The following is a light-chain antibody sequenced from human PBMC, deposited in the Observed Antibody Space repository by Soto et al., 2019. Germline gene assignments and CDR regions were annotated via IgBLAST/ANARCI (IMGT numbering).Light chain of an antibody. CDR3: QQYNNWPRT. Sequence: EIVLTQSPGTLSLSPGERATLSCRASESVSTSYLAWYQQKPGQATRLLIFAASTRDTSVPARVTGSRSGTEVTLTINSLQSEDFAIYYCQQYNNWPRTFGQGTKVDIK. CDR1: ESVSTSY. CDR2: AAS. V-gene: IGKV3-15*01. J-gene: IGKJ1*01.